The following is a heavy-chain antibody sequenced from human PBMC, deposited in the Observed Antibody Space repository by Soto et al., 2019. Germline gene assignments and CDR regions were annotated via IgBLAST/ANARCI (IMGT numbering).Heavy chain of an antibody. J-gene: IGHJ5*02. Sequence: SLRLSCAASGFPFSNYAMTWARQAPGKGLEWVSSLLRSGSTAYYADSVRGRFTVSSDTSANSLYLQMDSLRAEDTAIYYCAKDAISGDGIWLMDSWGQGTLVTVSS. CDR2: LLRSGSTA. CDR3: AKDAISGDGIWLMDS. CDR1: GFPFSNYA. V-gene: IGHV3-23*01. D-gene: IGHD4-17*01.